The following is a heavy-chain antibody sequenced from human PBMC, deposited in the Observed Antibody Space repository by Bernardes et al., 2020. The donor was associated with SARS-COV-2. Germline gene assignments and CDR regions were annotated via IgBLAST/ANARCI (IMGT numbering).Heavy chain of an antibody. J-gene: IGHJ5*02. CDR2: INSDGSST. D-gene: IGHD6-6*01. V-gene: IGHV3-74*01. CDR1: GFTFSSYW. CDR3: AIIAAHNWFDP. Sequence: GSLRLSCAASGFTFSSYWMHWVRQAPGKGLVWVSRINSDGSSTSYADSVKGRFTISRDNAKNTLYLQMNSLRAEDTAVYYCAIIAAHNWFDPWGQGTLVTVSS.